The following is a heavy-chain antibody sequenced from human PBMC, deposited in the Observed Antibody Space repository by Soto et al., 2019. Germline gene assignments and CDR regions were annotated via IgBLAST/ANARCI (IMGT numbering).Heavy chain of an antibody. D-gene: IGHD5-12*01. CDR1: GFIFSNCA. J-gene: IGHJ5*02. CDR3: AKEGYSPYSDLWFFGL. V-gene: IGHV3-23*01. CDR2: ISESGYRT. Sequence: VQLLESGGDLVQPGGSLRLSCAASGFIFSNCAMSWVRQAPGKGLEWVASISESGYRTYSADSVKGRFTISRDNTKNSVALLMNSLRVDDTVMYYCAKEGYSPYSDLWFFGLWGQGTQVNVSS.